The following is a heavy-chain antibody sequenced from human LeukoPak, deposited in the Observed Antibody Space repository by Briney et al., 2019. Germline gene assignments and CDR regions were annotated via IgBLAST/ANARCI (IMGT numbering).Heavy chain of an antibody. J-gene: IGHJ4*02. Sequence: PSETLSLTCAVSGGSISSDNWWTWVRQPPGKGLEWIGEIYHSGSTNYNPSLRSRVTLSVDKSKNQFSLKLTSVTAADTAVYYCARGPSVAAHLGYWGQGTLVTVSS. CDR3: ARGPSVAAHLGY. CDR2: IYHSGST. V-gene: IGHV4-4*02. CDR1: GGSISSDNW. D-gene: IGHD5-12*01.